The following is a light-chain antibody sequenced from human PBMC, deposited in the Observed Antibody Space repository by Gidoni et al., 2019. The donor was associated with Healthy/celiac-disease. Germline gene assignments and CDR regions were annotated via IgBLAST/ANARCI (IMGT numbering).Light chain of an antibody. J-gene: IGKJ2*01. CDR1: QSVRSRY. Sequence: EIVLTQSPCTLSLSPGERATLSCRASQSVRSRYLAWYQQKPVQAPRLLIYGASSRATGLPDRFSGSESVTDFTLTISRLEPEVFAVYYCQQYGSSPPGNTFGHGTKLEIK. CDR2: GAS. CDR3: QQYGSSPPGNT. V-gene: IGKV3-20*01.